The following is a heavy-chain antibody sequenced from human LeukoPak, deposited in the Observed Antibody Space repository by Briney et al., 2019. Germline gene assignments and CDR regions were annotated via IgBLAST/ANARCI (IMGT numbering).Heavy chain of an antibody. J-gene: IGHJ2*01. Sequence: GGSLRLSCAASGFTFSSYGMHWVRQAPGKGLEWVAFIRCDGSNKYYADSVKGRFTISRDNSKNTLYLQMNSLRAEDTAVYYCAKAPGYCSSTSCYGSYWYFDLWGRGTLVTVSS. D-gene: IGHD2-2*01. CDR1: GFTFSSYG. CDR2: IRCDGSNK. CDR3: AKAPGYCSSTSCYGSYWYFDL. V-gene: IGHV3-30*02.